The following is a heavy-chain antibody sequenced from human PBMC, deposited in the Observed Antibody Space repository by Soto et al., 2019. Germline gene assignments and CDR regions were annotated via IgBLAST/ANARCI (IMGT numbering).Heavy chain of an antibody. D-gene: IGHD3-10*01. J-gene: IGHJ6*02. V-gene: IGHV3-21*02. CDR1: EFTFSVYS. CDR3: TRDRVKIRGGYYHYYGMDV. CDR2: ISSGSSYI. Sequence: DVQLEESGGGLVKPGGSLRLSCVASEFTFSVYSMNWVRQAPGKGLEWVSSISSGSSYIYYADSVKGRITISRDNDKSSLFLQMDSLRVDDTAVYYCTRDRVKIRGGYYHYYGMDVWGQGTTVTVSS.